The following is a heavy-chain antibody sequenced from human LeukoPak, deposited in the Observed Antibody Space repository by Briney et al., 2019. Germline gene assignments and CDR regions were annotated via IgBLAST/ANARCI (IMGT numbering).Heavy chain of an antibody. D-gene: IGHD3-16*02. V-gene: IGHV3-74*01. J-gene: IGHJ4*02. CDR3: ARDYRYGEIDY. CDR2: INSDGSST. Sequence: PGGSLRLSCAASGFTFSSYGMNWVRQAPGKGLVWVSRINSDGSSTIYAGSGKGRFTISTENAKKPPYLQMKSLRAEDTAVYYCARDYRYGEIDYWGQGTLVTVSS. CDR1: GFTFSSYG.